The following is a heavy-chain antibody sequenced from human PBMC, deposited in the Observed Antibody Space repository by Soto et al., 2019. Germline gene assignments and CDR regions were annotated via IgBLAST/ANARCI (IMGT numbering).Heavy chain of an antibody. Sequence: QVQLVQSGAEVKKPGASVKVSCKTSGYTFTDYYMHWVRQAPGQGLEWMGVFSPSGGSATYAQKFQGRVTMTSDTSTRTVYMELSSLRSDDTAVYYCASDGGGEWLWIYYWGQGTLVTVSS. V-gene: IGHV1-46*01. J-gene: IGHJ4*02. D-gene: IGHD3-16*01. CDR1: GYTFTDYY. CDR3: ASDGGGEWLWIYY. CDR2: FSPSGGSA.